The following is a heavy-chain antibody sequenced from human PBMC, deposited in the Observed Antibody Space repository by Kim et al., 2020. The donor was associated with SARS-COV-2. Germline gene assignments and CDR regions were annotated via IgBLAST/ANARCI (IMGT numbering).Heavy chain of an antibody. Sequence: NYAQKFQGRVTITADESTSTAYMELSSLRSEDTAVYYCATAGTEAYYFDYWGQGTLVTVSS. CDR3: ATAGTEAYYFDY. D-gene: IGHD6-13*01. V-gene: IGHV1-69*01. J-gene: IGHJ4*02.